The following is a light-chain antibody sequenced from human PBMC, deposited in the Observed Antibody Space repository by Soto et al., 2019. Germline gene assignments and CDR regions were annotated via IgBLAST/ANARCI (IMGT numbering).Light chain of an antibody. CDR3: QHYNISAPEGT. V-gene: IGKV3D-15*01. J-gene: IGKJ1*01. CDR2: GAL. CDR1: QNINSN. Sequence: EIVLTQSPVTLSVSPGERATLSCRATQNINSNLAWYQQKPGQAPTLLIYGALTRVMGIPVRFSGSESGTEFTLTISSLKSEDFAVYYCQHYNISAPEGTFGQGTKVDIK.